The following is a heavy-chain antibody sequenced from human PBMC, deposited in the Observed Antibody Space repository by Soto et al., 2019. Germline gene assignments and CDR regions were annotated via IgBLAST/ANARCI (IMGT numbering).Heavy chain of an antibody. CDR2: ISSSSSYI. Sequence: PXESLSLSCTASGFIFSDYDMHWVRQVPGKGLEWVSSISSSSSYIYYADSVKGRFTTSRDNAKNSLYLQMNSLRAEDTAVYYCARDRNQGYSYGYNAFDIWGQGTMVTVSS. J-gene: IGHJ3*02. V-gene: IGHV3-21*01. CDR3: ARDRNQGYSYGYNAFDI. CDR1: GFIFSDYD. D-gene: IGHD5-18*01.